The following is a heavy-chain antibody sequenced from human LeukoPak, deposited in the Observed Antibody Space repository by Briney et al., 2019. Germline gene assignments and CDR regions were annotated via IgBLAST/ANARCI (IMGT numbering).Heavy chain of an antibody. J-gene: IGHJ1*01. V-gene: IGHV1-18*01. CDR3: ARGLLAFGGVIGGPQALEYFQH. D-gene: IGHD3-16*02. Sequence: ASVKVSCKASGYTFSDYGISWVRQAPGQGLEWMGWSSPYHGKTNYAQKLQGRVTMTTDTSTSTAYMELRSLRSDDTAMYYCARGLLAFGGVIGGPQALEYFQHWGQGTLVTVSS. CDR2: SSPYHGKT. CDR1: GYTFSDYG.